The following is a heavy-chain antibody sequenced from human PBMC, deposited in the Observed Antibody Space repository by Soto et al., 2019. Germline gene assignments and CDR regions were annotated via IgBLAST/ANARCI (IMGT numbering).Heavy chain of an antibody. CDR1: GFTFSCYT. Sequence: QVQLVESGGGVVQPGRSLRLSCAASGFTFSCYTMYWVREGPGKGLEWVAGISNNGINKDYADSVKGRFIVSRDNSKNTLNLQINSLRRDDSAIYYCAREWSISVGAPGYWGQGTLVTVSS. J-gene: IGHJ4*02. V-gene: IGHV3-30-3*01. CDR3: AREWSISVGAPGY. CDR2: ISNNGINK. D-gene: IGHD6-19*01.